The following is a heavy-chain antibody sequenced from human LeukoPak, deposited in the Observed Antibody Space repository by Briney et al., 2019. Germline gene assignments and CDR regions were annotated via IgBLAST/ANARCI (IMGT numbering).Heavy chain of an antibody. CDR1: GYSFTHYW. CDR3: ARHIGARGGGGSMDV. J-gene: IGHJ6*04. V-gene: IGHV5-51*01. Sequence: GESLKISCKGSGYSFTHYWIAWVRQMPGKGLEWMGIIYPDDSDTRYSPSFQGQVTFSVDKSISTAYLQWSSLKASDTAMYYCARHIGARGGGGSMDVWGKGSTVTVSS. D-gene: IGHD2-15*01. CDR2: IYPDDSDT.